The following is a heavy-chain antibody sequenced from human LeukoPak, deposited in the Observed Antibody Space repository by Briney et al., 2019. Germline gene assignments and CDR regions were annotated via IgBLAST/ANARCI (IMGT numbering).Heavy chain of an antibody. V-gene: IGHV3-33*01. CDR3: ARDPKYSNSWFFDY. CDR1: GFAFSRSG. J-gene: IGHJ4*02. D-gene: IGHD6-13*01. Sequence: GRCLRLSCAASGFAFSRSGMHWVRQAPGKGLEWVAVVWYDGSNKHYADSVKGRFTISRDNSNNTLYLQMNSLRAEDTAVYYCARDPKYSNSWFFDYWGQGTQVTLSS. CDR2: VWYDGSNK.